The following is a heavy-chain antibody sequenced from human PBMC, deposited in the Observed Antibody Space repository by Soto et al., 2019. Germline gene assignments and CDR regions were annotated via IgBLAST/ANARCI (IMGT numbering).Heavy chain of an antibody. D-gene: IGHD2-15*01. CDR3: TRQRFYHGDSDYYYFAMDV. CDR2: IDWDDAK. CDR1: GFSLTTTGMR. J-gene: IGHJ6*04. Sequence: PTLVNPTQTLTLTFTFSGFSLTTTGMRVSWIRQPPGKALEWLARIDWDDAKFYSTSLKTRLTISKDTSKNQVVLTMTNMDPVDTATYYCTRQRFYHGDSDYYYFAMDVWGKGTTVTASS. V-gene: IGHV2-70*04.